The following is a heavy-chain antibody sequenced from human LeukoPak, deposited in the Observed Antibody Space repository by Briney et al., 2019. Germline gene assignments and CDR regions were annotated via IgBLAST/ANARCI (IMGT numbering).Heavy chain of an antibody. J-gene: IGHJ4*02. CDR3: ASPGSAGVVTNDY. Sequence: GGSLRLSCAASGFTVSSNYMSWVRQAPGKGLEWVSVIYSGGSTYYADSVKDRFTISRDNSKNTLYLQMNSLRAEDTAVYYCASPGSAGVVTNDYWGQGTLVTVSS. CDR1: GFTVSSNY. CDR2: IYSGGST. V-gene: IGHV3-53*01. D-gene: IGHD3-3*01.